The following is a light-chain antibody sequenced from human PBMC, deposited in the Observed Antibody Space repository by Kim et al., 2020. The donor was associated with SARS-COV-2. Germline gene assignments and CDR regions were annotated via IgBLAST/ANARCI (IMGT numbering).Light chain of an antibody. CDR3: AAWDDSLNGQVV. J-gene: IGLJ2*01. CDR2: SSN. CDR1: SSNIGSNT. V-gene: IGLV1-44*01. Sequence: QRVTMSCSRSSSNIGSNTVNWYQQLPGTAPKLLIYSSNQRPSGVPDRFSGSKSGTSASLAISGLQSEDEADYYCAAWDDSLNGQVVFGGGTQLTVL.